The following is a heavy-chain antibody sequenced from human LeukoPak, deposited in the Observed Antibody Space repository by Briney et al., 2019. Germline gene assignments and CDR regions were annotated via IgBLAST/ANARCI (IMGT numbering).Heavy chain of an antibody. J-gene: IGHJ4*02. D-gene: IGHD3-9*01. CDR2: ISGSGGST. V-gene: IGHV3-23*01. Sequence: PGGSLRLSCAASGLTFDDFGMSWVRQAPGKGLEWVSAISGSGGSTYYADSVKGRFTISRDNSKNTLYLQMNSLRAEDTAVYYCANALRYFDWLPPIPYFDYRGQGTLVTVSS. CDR1: GLTFDDFG. CDR3: ANALRYFDWLPPIPYFDY.